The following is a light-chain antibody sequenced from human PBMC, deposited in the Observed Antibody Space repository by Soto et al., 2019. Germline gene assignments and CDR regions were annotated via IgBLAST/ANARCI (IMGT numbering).Light chain of an antibody. CDR2: VAS. CDR3: QQTYIIPRT. Sequence: DIQMTQSPSSLSASAGDRVTITCRASQNIARYLYWFQQKPGKAPNLLIYVASNLPSGVPSRFSGSGSGTDFTLTINDLQPEDFATYYCQQTYIIPRTFGQGTKLEIK. CDR1: QNIARY. J-gene: IGKJ2*01. V-gene: IGKV1-39*01.